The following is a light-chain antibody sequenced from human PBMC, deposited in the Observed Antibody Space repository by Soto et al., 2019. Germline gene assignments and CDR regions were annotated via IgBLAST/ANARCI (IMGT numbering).Light chain of an antibody. CDR2: RTS. CDR3: QQYNDWPLN. Sequence: IVLTQSPGTLSLSPGERATLSCRASQSVSSSHLAWYQHKPGQAPRLLIYRTSNRATGIPDRFSGSGSGTEFTLTISSLQSEDSAVYYCQQYNDWPLNFGGGTKVDIK. V-gene: IGKV3D-15*01. CDR1: QSVSSSH. J-gene: IGKJ4*01.